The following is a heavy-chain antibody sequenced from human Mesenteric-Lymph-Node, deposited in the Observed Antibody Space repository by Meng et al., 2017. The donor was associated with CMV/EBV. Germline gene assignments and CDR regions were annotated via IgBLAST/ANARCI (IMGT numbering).Heavy chain of an antibody. CDR3: ARGGYCSSTSCSDFDY. V-gene: IGHV1-2*02. CDR1: GYSFTNYG. Sequence: ASVKVSCKGSGYSFTNYGISWVRQAPGQGLEWMGWINPNSGGTNYAQKFQGRVTMTRDTSISTAYMELSRLRSDDTAVYYCARGGYCSSTSCSDFDYWGQGTLVTVSS. CDR2: INPNSGGT. D-gene: IGHD2-2*01. J-gene: IGHJ4*02.